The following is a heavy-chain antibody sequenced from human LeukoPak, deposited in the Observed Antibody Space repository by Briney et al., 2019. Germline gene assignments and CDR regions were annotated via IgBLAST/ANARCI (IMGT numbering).Heavy chain of an antibody. V-gene: IGHV1-2*02. CDR1: GYTFTGYY. Sequence: ASVKVSCTASGYTFTGYYMHWVRQAPGQGLEWMGWINPNSGGTNYAQKFQGRVTMTRDTSISTAYMELSRLRSDDTAVYYCARVGGSGSYPVPLAIDYWGQGTLVTVSS. J-gene: IGHJ4*02. CDR3: ARVGGSGSYPVPLAIDY. CDR2: INPNSGGT. D-gene: IGHD3-10*01.